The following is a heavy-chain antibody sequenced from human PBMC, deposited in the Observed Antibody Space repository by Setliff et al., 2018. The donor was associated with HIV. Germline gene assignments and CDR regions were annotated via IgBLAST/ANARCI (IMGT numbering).Heavy chain of an antibody. V-gene: IGHV4-34*01. Sequence: SETLSLTCAVYGGSFSGYYWSWIRQTPGKGLERIGEIDHSGGTKYNPSLKSRVTISLDTSKNQFSLKLISVTAADTAVYYCARARFWSGYYTGDNYYYMDVWGKGTTVTVSS. CDR1: GGSFSGYY. D-gene: IGHD3-3*01. CDR3: ARARFWSGYYTGDNYYYMDV. J-gene: IGHJ6*03. CDR2: IDHSGGT.